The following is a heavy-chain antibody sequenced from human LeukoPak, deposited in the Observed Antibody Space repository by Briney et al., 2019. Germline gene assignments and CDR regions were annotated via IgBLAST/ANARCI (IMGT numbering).Heavy chain of an antibody. Sequence: SETLSLTCTVSGGSISGYYWSWIRQPPGKGLEWIGYIYYSGSSNYNPSLKSRVTMSVDTSKNQFSQKLTSVTAADTAVYYCARHNRKWELRKWDYSDYWGQGTLVTVSS. D-gene: IGHD1-26*01. CDR3: ARHNRKWELRKWDYSDY. CDR2: IYYSGSS. CDR1: GGSISGYY. J-gene: IGHJ4*02. V-gene: IGHV4-59*08.